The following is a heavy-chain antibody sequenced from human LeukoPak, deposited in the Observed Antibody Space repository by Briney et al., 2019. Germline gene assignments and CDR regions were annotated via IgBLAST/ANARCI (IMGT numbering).Heavy chain of an antibody. Sequence: GGSLRLSCAASGFTVSSNYMSWVRQAPGKGLEWVSVTYSGGSTYYADSVKGRFPISRDNSKNTLYLQMNSLRAEDTAVYYCARLVVTATHIDYWGQGTLVTVSS. CDR2: TYSGGST. D-gene: IGHD2-15*01. J-gene: IGHJ4*02. V-gene: IGHV3-66*01. CDR3: ARLVVTATHIDY. CDR1: GFTVSSNY.